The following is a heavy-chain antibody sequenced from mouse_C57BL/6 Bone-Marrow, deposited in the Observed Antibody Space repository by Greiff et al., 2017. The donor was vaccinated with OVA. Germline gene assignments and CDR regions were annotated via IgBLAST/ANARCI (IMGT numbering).Heavy chain of an antibody. CDR1: GFTFSSYT. J-gene: IGHJ3*01. CDR2: ISGGGGNT. V-gene: IGHV5-9*01. CDR3: ARRGGSSYYAWFAY. D-gene: IGHD1-1*01. Sequence: EVQGVESGGGLVKPGGSLKLSCAASGFTFSSYTMSWVRQTPEKRLEWVATISGGGGNTYYPDSVKGRFTISRDNAKNTLYLQMSSLRSEDTALYYCARRGGSSYYAWFAYWGQGTLVTVSA.